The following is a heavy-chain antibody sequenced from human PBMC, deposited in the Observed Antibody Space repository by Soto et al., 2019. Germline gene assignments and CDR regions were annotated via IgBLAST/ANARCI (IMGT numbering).Heavy chain of an antibody. CDR2: ISGSGGST. CDR1: GFTFSNYA. V-gene: IGHV3-23*01. D-gene: IGHD2-15*01. CDR3: AKDRYCIGGSCYSEWAFDI. Sequence: EVQLLESGGGLVQPGGSLRLSCAASGFTFSNYAMSWVRQAPGKGLEWVSAISGSGGSTYYADSVKGRFTISRDNSKNTLFLQMNSLRAEDTAVYYCAKDRYCIGGSCYSEWAFDIWGQGTMVTVSS. J-gene: IGHJ3*02.